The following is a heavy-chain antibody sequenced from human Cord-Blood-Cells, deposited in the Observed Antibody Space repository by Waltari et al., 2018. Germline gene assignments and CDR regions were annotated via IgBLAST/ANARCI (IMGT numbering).Heavy chain of an antibody. V-gene: IGHV1-3*01. CDR3: TVVRDSSSSMNYYYGMDV. CDR2: INAGNGNT. Sequence: QVQLVQSGAEVKKPGASVKVSCKASGYPITSYAMHWVRQAPGQGLEWMGCINAGNGNTKYSQKFQGRVTITRDTSASTAYMELSSLRSEDTAVYYCTVVRDSSSSMNYYYGMDVWGQGTTVTVSS. CDR1: GYPITSYA. D-gene: IGHD6-6*01. J-gene: IGHJ6*02.